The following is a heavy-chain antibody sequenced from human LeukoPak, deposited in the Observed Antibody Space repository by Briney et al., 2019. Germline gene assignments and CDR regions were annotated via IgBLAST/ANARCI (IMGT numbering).Heavy chain of an antibody. V-gene: IGHV3-30*02. J-gene: IGHJ4*02. CDR2: IWYGGSNK. CDR3: AKDVTWFGELLSYFDY. D-gene: IGHD3-10*01. Sequence: GGSLRLSCAASGFTFSSYGMHWVRQAPGKGLEWVAVIWYGGSNKYYADSVKGRFTISRDNSKNTLYLQMNSLRAEDTAVYYCAKDVTWFGELLSYFDYWGQGTLVTVSS. CDR1: GFTFSSYG.